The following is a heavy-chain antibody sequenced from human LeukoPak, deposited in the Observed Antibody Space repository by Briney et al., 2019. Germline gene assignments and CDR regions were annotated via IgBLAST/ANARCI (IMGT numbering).Heavy chain of an antibody. CDR2: IYPGDSDT. J-gene: IGHJ5*02. Sequence: GESLKISCKGSGYSFTSYWIGWVRQMPGKGLEWMGIIYPGDSDTRYSPSFQGQVTISADKSISTAYLQWSSLKASDTAMYYCARNTPDYGDYEGNWFDPWGQGTLVTVSS. D-gene: IGHD4-17*01. CDR1: GYSFTSYW. V-gene: IGHV5-51*01. CDR3: ARNTPDYGDYEGNWFDP.